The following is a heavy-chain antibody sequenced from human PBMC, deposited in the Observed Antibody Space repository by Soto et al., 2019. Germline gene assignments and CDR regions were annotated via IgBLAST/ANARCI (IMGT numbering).Heavy chain of an antibody. CDR1: GYTFTNYY. CDR2: VNPSDGGT. CDR3: ATDSPKYSSSLN. J-gene: IGHJ4*02. V-gene: IGHV1-46*01. D-gene: IGHD6-6*01. Sequence: ASVKVSCKASGYTFTNYYMHWVRQAPGQGLEWVGIVNPSDGGTSYAQKFQGRVTITADESTSTAYMELSSLRSEDTAVYYCATDSPKYSSSLNWGQGTLVTVSS.